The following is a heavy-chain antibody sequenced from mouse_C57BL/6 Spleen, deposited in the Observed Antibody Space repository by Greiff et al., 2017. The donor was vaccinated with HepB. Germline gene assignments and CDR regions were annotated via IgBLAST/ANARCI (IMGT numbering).Heavy chain of an antibody. Sequence: QVQLKQPGAELVRPGSSVKLSCKASGYTFTSYWMDWVKQRPGQGLEWIGNIYPSDSETHYNQKFKDKATLTVDKSSSTAYMQLSSLTSEDSAVYYCARVGGWYFDVWGTGTTVTVSS. CDR1: GYTFTSYW. CDR2: IYPSDSET. J-gene: IGHJ1*03. V-gene: IGHV1-61*01. CDR3: ARVGGWYFDV.